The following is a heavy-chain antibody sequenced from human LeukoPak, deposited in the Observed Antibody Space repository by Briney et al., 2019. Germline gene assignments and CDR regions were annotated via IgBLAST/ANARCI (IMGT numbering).Heavy chain of an antibody. D-gene: IGHD6-19*01. CDR2: FDPEDGET. V-gene: IGHV1-24*01. CDR1: GYTLTELS. Sequence: ASVKVSCKVSGYTLTELSMHWVRQAPGKGLEWMGGFDPEDGETIYAQKFQGRVTMTADTSTDTAYMELSSLRSEDTAVYYCARVPGIAVAGRDWFDPWGQGTLVTVSS. J-gene: IGHJ5*02. CDR3: ARVPGIAVAGRDWFDP.